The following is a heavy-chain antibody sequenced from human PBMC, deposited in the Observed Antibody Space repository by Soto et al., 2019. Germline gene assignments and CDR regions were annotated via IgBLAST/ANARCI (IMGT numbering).Heavy chain of an antibody. CDR2: IIPSFGTA. V-gene: IGHV1-69*12. Sequence: QVQLVQSGAEVKKPGSSVKVSCKASGGTFSSYAISWVRQAAGQGLEWMGGIIPSFGTANYAQKFQGRVTITADESTSTAYMEMSSLRAEDTAVYYCARWRRTYYGMDVWGQGTTVTVSS. CDR3: ARWRRTYYGMDV. J-gene: IGHJ6*02. CDR1: GGTFSSYA.